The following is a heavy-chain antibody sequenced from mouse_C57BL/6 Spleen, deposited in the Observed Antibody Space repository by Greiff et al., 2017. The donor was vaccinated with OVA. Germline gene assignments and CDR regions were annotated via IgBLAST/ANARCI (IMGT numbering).Heavy chain of an antibody. CDR2: ISSGGSYT. J-gene: IGHJ1*03. CDR3: ARHESTTVVARGYFDV. V-gene: IGHV5-6*01. Sequence: EVKVVESGGDLVKPGGSLKLSCAASGFTFSSYGMSWVRQTPDKRLEWVATISSGGSYTYYPDSVKGRFTISRDNAKNTLYLQMSSLKSEDTAMYYCARHESTTVVARGYFDVWGTGTTVTVSS. CDR1: GFTFSSYG. D-gene: IGHD1-1*01.